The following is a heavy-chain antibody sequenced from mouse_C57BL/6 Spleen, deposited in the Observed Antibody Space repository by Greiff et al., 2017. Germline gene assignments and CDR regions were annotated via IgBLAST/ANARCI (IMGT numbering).Heavy chain of an antibody. CDR2: IDPSDSYT. CDR1: GYTFTSYW. D-gene: IGHD2-1*01. CDR3: AYGNYWFAY. J-gene: IGHJ3*01. V-gene: IGHV1-50*01. Sequence: VQLQQPGAELVKPGASVKLSCKASGYTFTSYWMQWVKQRPGQGLEWIGEIDPSDSYTNYNQKFKGKATLTVDTSSSPAYMQLSSLTSEDSAVYYCAYGNYWFAYWGQGTLVTVSA.